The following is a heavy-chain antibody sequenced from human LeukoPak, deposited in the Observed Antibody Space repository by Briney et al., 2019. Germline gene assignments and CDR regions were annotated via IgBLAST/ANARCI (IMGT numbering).Heavy chain of an antibody. V-gene: IGHV3-48*04. D-gene: IGHD1-26*01. CDR1: GFTFSSYS. CDR3: AREGALRWERSFDY. CDR2: ISSSSSTI. Sequence: GRSLRLSCAASGFTFSSYSMNWVRQAPGKGLEWVSYISSSSSTIYYADSVKGRFTISRDNAKNSLYLQMNSLRAEDTAVYYCAREGALRWERSFDYWGQGTLVTVSS. J-gene: IGHJ4*02.